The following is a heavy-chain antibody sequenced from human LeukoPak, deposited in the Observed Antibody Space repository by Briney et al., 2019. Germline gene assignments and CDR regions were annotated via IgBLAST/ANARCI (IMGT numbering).Heavy chain of an antibody. CDR2: ISYDGSNK. J-gene: IGHJ4*02. V-gene: IGHV3-30*04. CDR3: ASAYGSGSYFVNY. D-gene: IGHD3-10*01. CDR1: GFTFSSYA. Sequence: PGRSLRLSCAASGFTFSSYAMHWVRQAPGKGLEWVADISYDGSNKYYADSVKGRFTISRDNSKNTLYLQMNSLRAEDTAVYYCASAYGSGSYFVNYWGQGTLVTVSS.